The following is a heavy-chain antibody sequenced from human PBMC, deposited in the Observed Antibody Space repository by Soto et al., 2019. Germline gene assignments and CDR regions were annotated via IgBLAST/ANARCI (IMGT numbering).Heavy chain of an antibody. CDR2: ISSNSAYI. D-gene: IGHD6-13*01. J-gene: IGHJ5*02. CDR1: GITFRSFT. CDR3: TRDASRDSSARGWFDP. Sequence: GSLIVSWASSGITFRSFTINLVRQAPGKGLEWVSTISSNSAYIYYTDALRGRFTISRDNAKNSLHLQMNSLRAEDTAVYYCTRDASRDSSARGWFDPWGPGTLVTVSS. V-gene: IGHV3-21*01.